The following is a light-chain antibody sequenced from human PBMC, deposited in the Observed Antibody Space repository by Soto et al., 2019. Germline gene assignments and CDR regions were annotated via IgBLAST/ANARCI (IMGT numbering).Light chain of an antibody. J-gene: IGKJ1*01. V-gene: IGKV1-39*01. CDR2: AAS. Sequence: DIQMTQSPSSLSASVGDRVTITCRASQSIISYLNWYQQKPGKAPKLLIYAASSLQSGVPSRFSGSGSGTDFTLTISSLQPEDFATYYCQQSYSTPRPFGQGTKVDIK. CDR1: QSIISY. CDR3: QQSYSTPRP.